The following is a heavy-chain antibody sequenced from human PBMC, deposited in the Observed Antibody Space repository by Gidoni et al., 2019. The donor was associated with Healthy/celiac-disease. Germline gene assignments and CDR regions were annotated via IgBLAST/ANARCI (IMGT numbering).Heavy chain of an antibody. CDR1: AGAISSYY. CDR2: IYYIGST. CDR3: ARATKGARKMTYSSSWYSASGWYFDL. D-gene: IGHD6-13*01. V-gene: IGHV4-59*01. J-gene: IGHJ2*01. Sequence: QVQLQESGPGLVKPSETLSLTCPVSAGAISSYYCSWLRQPPGKGLEWIGYIYYIGSTNYIPSLKSRVTISVETSNNQFSLKLSSVTAADTAVYYCARATKGARKMTYSSSWYSASGWYFDLWGRGTLVTVSS.